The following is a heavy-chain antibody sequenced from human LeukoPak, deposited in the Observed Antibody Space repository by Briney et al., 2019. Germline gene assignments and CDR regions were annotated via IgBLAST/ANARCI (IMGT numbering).Heavy chain of an antibody. V-gene: IGHV4-59*01. CDR2: IYYSGST. D-gene: IGHD2-2*01. Sequence: PSETLSLTCTVSGGSISSYYWSWTRQPPGKGLEWIGYIYYSGSTNYNPSLKSRVTISVDTSKNQFSLKLSSVTAADTAVYYCASLPSRYCSSTSCYPYYFDYWGQGTLVTVSS. CDR3: ASLPSRYCSSTSCYPYYFDY. J-gene: IGHJ4*02. CDR1: GGSISSYY.